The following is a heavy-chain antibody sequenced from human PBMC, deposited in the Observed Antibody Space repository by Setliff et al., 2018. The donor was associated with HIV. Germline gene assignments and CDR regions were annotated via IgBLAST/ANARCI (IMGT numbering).Heavy chain of an antibody. Sequence: QPGGSLRLSCAASGFTFSSYAMHWVRQAPGKGLEWVAVISYDGSNKYYADSVKGRFTISRDNSKNTLYLQMNSLRAEDTAIYYCATDFSISAWGQGTLVTVSS. J-gene: IGHJ1*01. V-gene: IGHV3-30*07. CDR1: GFTFSSYA. D-gene: IGHD2-2*01. CDR2: ISYDGSNK. CDR3: ATDFSISA.